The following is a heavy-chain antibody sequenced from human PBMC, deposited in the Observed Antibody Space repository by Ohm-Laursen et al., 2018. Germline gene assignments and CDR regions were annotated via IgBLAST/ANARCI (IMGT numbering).Heavy chain of an antibody. V-gene: IGHV3-23*01. Sequence: GQTLSLTCAASGFAFSTYTMTWVRQAPGKGLEWVSGISPSGGSTYYADSVKGRFTISRDYSKNTVSLQMNSLRAEDTAIYYCAKDLPYSSSWLYYYGMDVWGQGTTVTVSS. CDR1: GFAFSTYT. J-gene: IGHJ6*02. CDR3: AKDLPYSSSWLYYYGMDV. D-gene: IGHD6-13*01. CDR2: ISPSGGST.